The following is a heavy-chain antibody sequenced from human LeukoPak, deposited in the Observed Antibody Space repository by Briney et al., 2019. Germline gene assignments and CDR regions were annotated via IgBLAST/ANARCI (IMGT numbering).Heavy chain of an antibody. V-gene: IGHV3-23*01. CDR3: AKDTAPLGAAKEFDH. CDR1: GFIFDNFG. J-gene: IGHJ4*02. CDR2: LSATGGSA. D-gene: IGHD1-26*01. Sequence: GGTLRLSCAASGFIFDNFGLSWVRQAPGKGLEWVSALSATGGSAYYAASAQGRFTTSRDNSKNILYLEMNSLRVDDTAVYYCAKDTAPLGAAKEFDHWGQGTLVTVSS.